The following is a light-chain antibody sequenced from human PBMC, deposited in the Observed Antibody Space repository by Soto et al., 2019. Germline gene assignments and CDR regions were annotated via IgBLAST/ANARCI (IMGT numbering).Light chain of an antibody. CDR1: QSVSSS. J-gene: IGKJ1*01. CDR3: QQYGGSPRT. V-gene: IGKV3-20*01. CDR2: GAS. Sequence: EIVLTQSPGTLSLSPGEGATLSCRASQSVSSSLAWYQQKRGQAPRLLIHGASSRATGIPDRFSGSGSGTDFTLTISRLEPEDFAVYCCQQYGGSPRTFGQGTKVEVK.